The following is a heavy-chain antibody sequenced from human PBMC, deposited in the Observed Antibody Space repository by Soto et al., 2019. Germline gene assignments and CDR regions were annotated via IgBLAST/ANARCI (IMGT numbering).Heavy chain of an antibody. V-gene: IGHV4-39*01. CDR1: GGSISRSSYY. Sequence: SETLSLTCTVSGGSISRSSYYWGWIRQPPGKGLEWIGSIYYSGSTYYNPSLKSRVTISVDTSKNQFSLKLTSVTAADTAVYYCATQRGLPNGNWFDPWGQGTLVTVSS. D-gene: IGHD6-25*01. CDR3: ATQRGLPNGNWFDP. J-gene: IGHJ5*02. CDR2: IYYSGST.